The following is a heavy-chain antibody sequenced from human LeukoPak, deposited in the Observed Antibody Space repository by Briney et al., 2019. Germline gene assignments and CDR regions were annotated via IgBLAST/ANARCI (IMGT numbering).Heavy chain of an antibody. CDR2: ISAYNGNT. V-gene: IGHV1-18*01. D-gene: IGHD3-22*01. J-gene: IGHJ4*02. CDR1: GYILTSYG. Sequence: ASVKVSCKASGYILTSYGISWVRQAPGQGLEWMGWISAYNGNTNYAQKLQGRVTMTTDTSTSTAYMELRSLRSDDTAVYYCARKTHYYDSSGYDQYYFDYWGQGTLVTVSS. CDR3: ARKTHYYDSSGYDQYYFDY.